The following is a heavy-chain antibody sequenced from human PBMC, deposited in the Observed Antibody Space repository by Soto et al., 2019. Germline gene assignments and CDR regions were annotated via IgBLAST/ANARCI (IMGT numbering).Heavy chain of an antibody. CDR3: ARIKQLGRYYYYGMDV. CDR1: GYGFTSYW. D-gene: IGHD6-6*01. J-gene: IGHJ6*02. V-gene: IGHV5-10-1*01. Sequence: GESLKISCKGSGYGFTSYWISWVRQIPGKGLEWMGRIDPSDSYTNYSPSFQGHVTISADKSISTAYLQWSSLKASDTAMYYCARIKQLGRYYYYGMDVWGQGTTVTVSS. CDR2: IDPSDSYT.